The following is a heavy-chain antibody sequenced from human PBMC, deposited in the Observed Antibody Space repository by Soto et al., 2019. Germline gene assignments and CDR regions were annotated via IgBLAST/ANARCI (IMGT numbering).Heavy chain of an antibody. V-gene: IGHV1-18*01. CDR1: GYTFTNYG. CDR2: LSGYNGNT. CDR3: AREGQAPYYYYGMDV. J-gene: IGHJ6*02. Sequence: QVQVVQSGDEVKKPGASVKVSCKASGYTFTNYGFSWVRQAPGQGLEWMGWLSGYNGNTKYAEKFQGRVTMTTDTATSTANMERRSLRSDATAVYYCAREGQAPYYYYGMDVWGQGTAVTVSS.